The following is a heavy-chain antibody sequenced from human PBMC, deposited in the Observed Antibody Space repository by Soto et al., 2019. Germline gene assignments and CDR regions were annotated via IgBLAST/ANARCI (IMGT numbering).Heavy chain of an antibody. CDR2: ISSNGGST. CDR1: GFTFSSYA. CDR3: AKDQGRIVTDTRELDY. J-gene: IGHJ4*02. Sequence: PGVSLRLSCSASGFTFSSYAMHWVRQAPGKGLEYVSAISSNGGSTYYADSVRGGFTLFSHDSKNIIYLQLDRLRSQDTAVYYCAKDQGRIVTDTRELDYWRQGTLVTVSS. D-gene: IGHD1-26*01. V-gene: IGHV3-64*04.